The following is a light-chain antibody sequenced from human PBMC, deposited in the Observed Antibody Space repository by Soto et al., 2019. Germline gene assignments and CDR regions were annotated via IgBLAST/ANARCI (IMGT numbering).Light chain of an antibody. CDR2: DVT. CDR3: ISYTSSSGYVV. V-gene: IGLV2-14*01. J-gene: IGLJ2*01. Sequence: QSALTQPASVSGSPGQSITISCTGTSSDVGGYYHVSWYQQHPGKVPKLMVYDVTNRPSGVSNRFSGSKSGNTASLTISGLQAEDEADYYCISYTSSSGYVVFGGGTKLTVL. CDR1: SSDVGGYYH.